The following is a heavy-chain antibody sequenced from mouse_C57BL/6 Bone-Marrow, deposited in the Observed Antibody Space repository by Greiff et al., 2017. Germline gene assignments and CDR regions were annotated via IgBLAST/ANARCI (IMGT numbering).Heavy chain of an antibody. CDR1: GFTFSSYA. Sequence: EVQLVESGGGLVKPGGSLKLSCAASGFTFSSYAMSWVRQTPEKRLEWVATISDGGSYTYYPDNVKGRFTISRDNAKNNLYLQMSHLKSEDTAMYYCARDSANWYYLDYWGQGTTLTVSS. CDR2: ISDGGSYT. D-gene: IGHD4-1*01. V-gene: IGHV5-4*01. CDR3: ARDSANWYYLDY. J-gene: IGHJ2*01.